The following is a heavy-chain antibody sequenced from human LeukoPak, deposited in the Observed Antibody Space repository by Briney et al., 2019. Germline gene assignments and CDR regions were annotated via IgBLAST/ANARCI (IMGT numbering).Heavy chain of an antibody. J-gene: IGHJ5*02. Sequence: ASVKVSCKASGYTFTSYAMHWVRQAPGQGLEWMGWISAYNGNTNYAQKLQGRVTMTTDTSTGTAYMELRSLRSDGTAVYYCASIAAAGYNWFDPWGQGTLVTVSS. CDR3: ASIAAAGYNWFDP. CDR1: GYTFTSYA. CDR2: ISAYNGNT. V-gene: IGHV1-18*01. D-gene: IGHD6-13*01.